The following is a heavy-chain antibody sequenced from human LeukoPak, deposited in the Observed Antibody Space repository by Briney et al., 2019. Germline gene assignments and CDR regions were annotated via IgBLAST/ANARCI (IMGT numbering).Heavy chain of an antibody. V-gene: IGHV3-21*01. CDR2: ISSSSSYI. J-gene: IGHJ4*02. Sequence: GGSLRLSCAASGFTFSSYWMSWVRQAPGKGLEWVSSISSSSSYIYYADSVKGRFTISRDNAKNSLYLQMNSLRAEDTAVYYCARSDYGDYFYDSWGQGTLVTVSS. CDR1: GFTFSSYW. CDR3: ARSDYGDYFYDS. D-gene: IGHD4-17*01.